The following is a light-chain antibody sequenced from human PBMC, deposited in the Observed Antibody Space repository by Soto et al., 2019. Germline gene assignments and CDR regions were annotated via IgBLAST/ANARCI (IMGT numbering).Light chain of an antibody. Sequence: DIQLTQSPSFLSASIGDRVTITCRASQGISSYLAWYQQKPGRAPKVLIYAASTLQSGVPSRFGGSGSGTEFTLTISSLQPEDFATYYCQQLNSYPRTFGQGTKVEIK. CDR1: QGISSY. CDR2: AAS. J-gene: IGKJ1*01. V-gene: IGKV1-9*01. CDR3: QQLNSYPRT.